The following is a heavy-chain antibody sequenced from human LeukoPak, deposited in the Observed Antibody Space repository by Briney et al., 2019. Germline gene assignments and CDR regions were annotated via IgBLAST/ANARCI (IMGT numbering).Heavy chain of an antibody. CDR3: VVANY. Sequence: SGTLSLTCAVSGVSVSSNNWWTWVRQPPGKGLEWIGEIYYSGTTKYNPSLKSRVSMSIDKSKNQFSLSLSSVTVADTAFYYCVVANYWGQGTLVTVSS. V-gene: IGHV4-4*02. CDR2: IYYSGTT. J-gene: IGHJ4*02. CDR1: GVSVSSNNW.